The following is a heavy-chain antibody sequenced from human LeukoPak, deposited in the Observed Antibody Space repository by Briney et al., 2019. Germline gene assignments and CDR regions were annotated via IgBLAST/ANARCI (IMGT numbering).Heavy chain of an antibody. D-gene: IGHD2-21*02. CDR1: GFTFSSYS. CDR2: ISSSSSYI. V-gene: IGHV3-21*01. CDR3: ARGVNVVTANLYNWFDP. J-gene: IGHJ5*02. Sequence: PGGSLRLSCAASGFTFSSYSMNWVRQAPGKGLEWVSSISSSSSYIYYADSVKGRFTISRDNAKNSLYLQMNSLRAEDTAVYYCARGVNVVTANLYNWFDPWGQGTLVTVSS.